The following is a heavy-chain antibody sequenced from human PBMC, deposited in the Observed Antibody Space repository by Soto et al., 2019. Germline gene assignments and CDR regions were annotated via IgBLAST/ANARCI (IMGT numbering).Heavy chain of an antibody. J-gene: IGHJ4*02. Sequence: QVQLVQSGAEVKKPGSSVKVSCKASGGTFSSYAISWVRQAPGQGLEWMGGIIPIFGTANYAQKFQGRVTITADEFTSTAYMELRSLRSEDTAVYYCASTRVNYDFWSGYYGPDYWGQGTLVTVSS. V-gene: IGHV1-69*01. CDR2: IIPIFGTA. CDR3: ASTRVNYDFWSGYYGPDY. D-gene: IGHD3-3*01. CDR1: GGTFSSYA.